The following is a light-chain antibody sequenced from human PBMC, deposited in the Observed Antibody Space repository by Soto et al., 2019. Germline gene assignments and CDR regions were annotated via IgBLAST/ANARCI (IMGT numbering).Light chain of an antibody. Sequence: DIQMTHSPSTLSASVGDRVFITSRASQSITTWLAWYQQKPGKAPKLLIYDASSLESGVPSRFSGSGSGTEFTLTISSLQPDDFATYYCQQYNDYWTFGQGTKVDI. CDR1: QSITTW. V-gene: IGKV1-5*01. CDR2: DAS. CDR3: QQYNDYWT. J-gene: IGKJ1*01.